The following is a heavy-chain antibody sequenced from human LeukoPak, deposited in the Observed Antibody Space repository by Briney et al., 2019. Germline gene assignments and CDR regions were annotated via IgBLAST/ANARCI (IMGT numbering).Heavy chain of an antibody. J-gene: IGHJ4*02. Sequence: GGSLRLSCAASGFTFSSYSMNWVRQAPGKGLEWVSYISSSSSTIYYADSVRSRFTISRDNAKNSLYLQMNSLRAEDTAVYYCARGRLLLDYWGQGTLVTVSS. V-gene: IGHV3-48*01. D-gene: IGHD3-22*01. CDR1: GFTFSSYS. CDR3: ARGRLLLDY. CDR2: ISSSSSTI.